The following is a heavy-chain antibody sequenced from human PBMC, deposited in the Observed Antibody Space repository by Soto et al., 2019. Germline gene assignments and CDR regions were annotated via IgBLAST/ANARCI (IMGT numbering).Heavy chain of an antibody. V-gene: IGHV3-30*18. J-gene: IGHJ6*02. CDR1: GFAVSSYG. Sequence: PGGSLRLSCAASGFAVSSYGMHWVRQAPGKGLEWVAVISYDGSNKYYADSVKGRFTISRDNSKNTLYLQMSSLRAEDTAVYYCAKDPADSSSSTLYYCYYGVDVWGQGTTVTVSS. CDR2: ISYDGSNK. D-gene: IGHD6-6*01. CDR3: AKDPADSSSSTLYYCYYGVDV.